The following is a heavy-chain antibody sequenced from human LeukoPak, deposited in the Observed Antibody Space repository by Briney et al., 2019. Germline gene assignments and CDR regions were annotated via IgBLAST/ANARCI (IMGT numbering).Heavy chain of an antibody. CDR1: GYTFTTYG. CDR3: ARGGSGGPSSYFDY. V-gene: IGHV1-18*01. Sequence: ASVKVSCKASGYTFTTYGISWVRQAPGQGLEWMGWSSTYNGNTNYVQKLQGRVTMTTDTSTSTAYIELRSLRSDDTAVYYCARGGSGGPSSYFDYWGQGTLVTV. D-gene: IGHD6-19*01. CDR2: SSTYNGNT. J-gene: IGHJ4*02.